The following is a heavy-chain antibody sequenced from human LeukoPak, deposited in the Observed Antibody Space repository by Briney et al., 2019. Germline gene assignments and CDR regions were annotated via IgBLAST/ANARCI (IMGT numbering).Heavy chain of an antibody. CDR3: AKAGTYCSSTSCSFDY. V-gene: IGHV3-30*02. J-gene: IGHJ4*02. CDR2: IRYDGSNK. Sequence: PGGSLRLSCAASGFTFSSYGMHWVRQAPGKGLEWVAFIRYDGSNKYYADSVKGRFTISRDNSKNTLYLQMNSRRAEDTAVYYCAKAGTYCSSTSCSFDYWGQGTLVTVSS. D-gene: IGHD2-2*01. CDR1: GFTFSSYG.